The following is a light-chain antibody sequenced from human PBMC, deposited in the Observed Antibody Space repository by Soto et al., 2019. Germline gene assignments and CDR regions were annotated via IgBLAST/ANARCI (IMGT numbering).Light chain of an antibody. CDR2: GAS. V-gene: IGKV3-20*01. CDR3: QHYGNSLWT. CDR1: QSVNSNF. Sequence: EIVLTQFPGTLSLSPGQRATLFCRTSQSVNSNFLVWFQQKPGQAPRLLIYGASSRATGIPDRFSGSGSGTDFTLTISSLEPEDFAVYYCQHYGNSLWTFGQGTKVEIK. J-gene: IGKJ1*01.